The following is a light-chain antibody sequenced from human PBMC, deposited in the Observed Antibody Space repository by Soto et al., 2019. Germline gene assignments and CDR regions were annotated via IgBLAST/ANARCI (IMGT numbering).Light chain of an antibody. Sequence: EIVLTQSPGTLSLSPGERATLSCRASQSVSSSYLAWYQQKPGQAPRLLIYGASSRATGIPDRFSGSGSGTYLNLTISRLEPEDFAMYYCQKYGSSPLLTFGGGTKVEIK. CDR3: QKYGSSPLLT. CDR1: QSVSSSY. V-gene: IGKV3-20*01. J-gene: IGKJ4*01. CDR2: GAS.